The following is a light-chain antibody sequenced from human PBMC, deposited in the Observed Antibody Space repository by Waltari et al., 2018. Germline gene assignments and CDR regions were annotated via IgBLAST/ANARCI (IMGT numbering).Light chain of an antibody. CDR3: QQRSNWRGT. CDR2: DAS. V-gene: IGKV3-11*01. CDR1: QSVSSY. J-gene: IGKJ1*01. Sequence: EIVLTQSPATLSLSPGERATLSCRASQSVSSYLAWYQQKPGQDPRLLIYDASNRATGIPARFSGSGSGTDFTLTISSLEPEDFAVYYCQQRSNWRGTFGQGTKVEIK.